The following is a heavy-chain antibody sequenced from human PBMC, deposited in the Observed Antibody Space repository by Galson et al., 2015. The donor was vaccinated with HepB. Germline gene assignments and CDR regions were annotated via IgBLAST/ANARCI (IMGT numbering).Heavy chain of an antibody. D-gene: IGHD3-10*01. Sequence: ETLSLTCAVYGGSFSGYYWSWIRQPPGKGLEWIGEINHSGSTNYNPSLKSRVTISVDTSKNQFSLKLSSVTAADTAVYYCASRTYYYGSGVLGWGQGTLVTVSS. CDR3: ASRTYYYGSGVLG. CDR2: INHSGST. CDR1: GGSFSGYY. J-gene: IGHJ4*02. V-gene: IGHV4-34*01.